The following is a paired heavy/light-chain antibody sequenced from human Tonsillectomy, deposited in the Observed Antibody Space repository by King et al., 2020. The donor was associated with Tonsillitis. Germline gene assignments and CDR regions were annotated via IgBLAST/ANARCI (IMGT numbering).Light chain of an antibody. J-gene: IGKJ1*01. CDR2: KAS. V-gene: IGKV1-5*03. Sequence: DIQMTQSPSTLSASVGDKVTITCRASQSISTWLAWYHQKPGKAPKLLIYKASSLESGVPSRFSGSGSGTEFTLTISSLQPDDFATYYCQQYNSYPRTFGQGTKVEIK. CDR3: QQYNSYPRT. CDR1: QSISTW.
Heavy chain of an antibody. V-gene: IGHV3-33*05. CDR1: GFTFNNYG. Sequence: QVQLVESGGGVVQPGRSLRLSCAASGFTFNNYGMHWVRQAPGKGLEWVAVISYDGRTKYYADSVMGRFTISRDNSKNTLYLQMNFLRAEDTAVYYCARDPDYGGNSGFDYWGQGTLVTVSS. D-gene: IGHD4-17*01. CDR2: ISYDGRTK. CDR3: ARDPDYGGNSGFDY. J-gene: IGHJ4*02.